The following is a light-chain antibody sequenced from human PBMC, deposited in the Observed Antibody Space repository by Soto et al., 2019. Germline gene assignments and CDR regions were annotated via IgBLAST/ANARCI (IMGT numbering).Light chain of an antibody. CDR3: QQYFDSSET. CDR1: QYISSW. Sequence: IRMTQSPSTLSASVGDSVTITCRASQYISSWLAWYQQKPGQAPKLLIYKASNLQSGAPSRFSGSGSGTEFTLSINSLQPDDFATYYCQQYFDSSETFGQGTRWTSN. J-gene: IGKJ1*01. V-gene: IGKV1-5*03. CDR2: KAS.